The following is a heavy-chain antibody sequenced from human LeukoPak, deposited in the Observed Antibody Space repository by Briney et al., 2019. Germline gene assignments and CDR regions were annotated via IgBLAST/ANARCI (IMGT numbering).Heavy chain of an antibody. V-gene: IGHV3-21*04. CDR3: AKESLFDSWG. J-gene: IGHJ4*02. CDR1: GFTFSSYS. D-gene: IGHD2-15*01. CDR2: ISSSSSYI. Sequence: GGSLRLSCAASGFTFSSYSMNWVRQAPGKGLEWVSSISSSSSYIYYADSVKGRFTISRDNSKNTLYLQMNSLRAEDAAVYYCAKESLFDSWGWGQGTLVTVSS.